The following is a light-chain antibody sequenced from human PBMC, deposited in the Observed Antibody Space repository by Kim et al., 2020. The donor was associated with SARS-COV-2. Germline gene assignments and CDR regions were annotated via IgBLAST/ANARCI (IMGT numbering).Light chain of an antibody. V-gene: IGKV1-16*02. CDR1: QDISTH. J-gene: IGKJ2*01. CDR2: GAS. Sequence: SACVGDRVTHSCRASQDISTHLAWFQQNPGSAPKSLIYGASILQSAVPTKFSGSGSGTHFTLTIISLQPEDCATYYCQQYSRYPPTFGQGTKLEI. CDR3: QQYSRYPPT.